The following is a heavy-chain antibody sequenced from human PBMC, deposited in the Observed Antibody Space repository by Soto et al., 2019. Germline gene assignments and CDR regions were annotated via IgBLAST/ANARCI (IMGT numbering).Heavy chain of an antibody. V-gene: IGHV4-30-2*01. Sequence: PSETLSLTCSVSSGSISSGGDSWSWIRQPPGKGLEWIGYIYHSGSTYYNPSLKSRVTISVDRSKNQFSLKLSSVTAADTAVYYCAAGAIFGMVPLDYWGQGTLVTVSS. D-gene: IGHD3-3*01. J-gene: IGHJ4*02. CDR1: SGSISSGGDS. CDR2: IYHSGST. CDR3: AAGAIFGMVPLDY.